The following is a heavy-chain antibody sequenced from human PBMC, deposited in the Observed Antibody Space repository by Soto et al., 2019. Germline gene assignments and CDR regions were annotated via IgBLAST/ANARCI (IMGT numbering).Heavy chain of an antibody. J-gene: IGHJ3*01. CDR1: GFNFSSYD. CDR3: ARAGQGASCSGGSCYLGASDV. CDR2: IGTAGDT. D-gene: IGHD2-15*01. V-gene: IGHV3-13*01. Sequence: EVQLVESGGGLVQPGESLRLSCEASGFNFSSYDMHWVRQATGKGLEWVSVIGTAGDTYYPGSVKGRFTISRENANNSLYRQMSSLSAGDTAVYYCARAGQGASCSGGSCYLGASDVWGQGTMVTVSS.